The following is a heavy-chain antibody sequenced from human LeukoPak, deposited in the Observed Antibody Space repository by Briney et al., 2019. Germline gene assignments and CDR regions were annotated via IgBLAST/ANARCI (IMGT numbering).Heavy chain of an antibody. Sequence: SVKVSCKASGGTFSSYAISWVRQAPGQGLEWMGRSIPILGIANYAQKFQGRVTITADKSTSTAYMELSSLRSEDTAVYYCARTTGYYSSTSCPRWFDPWGQGTLVTVSS. D-gene: IGHD2-2*01. CDR3: ARTTGYYSSTSCPRWFDP. CDR2: SIPILGIA. CDR1: GGTFSSYA. V-gene: IGHV1-69*04. J-gene: IGHJ5*02.